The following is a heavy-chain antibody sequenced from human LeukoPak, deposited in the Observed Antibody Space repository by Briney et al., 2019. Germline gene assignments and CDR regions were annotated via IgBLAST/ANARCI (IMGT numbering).Heavy chain of an antibody. J-gene: IGHJ4*02. CDR2: IWYDGSNK. V-gene: IGHV3-33*01. D-gene: IGHD6-13*01. CDR1: GFTFSSYG. CDR3: ARMSGAAAVFDY. Sequence: GGSLRLSCAASGFTFSSYGMHWVRQAPGKGLEWVAVIWYDGSNKYYADSVKGRFTISRDNSKDTLYLQMNSLRAEDTAVYYCARMSGAAAVFDYWGQGTLVTVSS.